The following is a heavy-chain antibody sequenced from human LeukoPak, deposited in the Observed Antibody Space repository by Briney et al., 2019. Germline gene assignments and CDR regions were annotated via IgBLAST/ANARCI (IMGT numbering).Heavy chain of an antibody. CDR3: ARDPVDTAMVPFSDY. V-gene: IGHV3-7*01. J-gene: IGHJ4*02. Sequence: PGGSLRLSCAASGFTFSNYWMSWVRQAPGKGLEWVANIKQDGSEKYYVDSVKGRFTISRDNAKNSLYLQMNSLRAEDTAVYCCARDPVDTAMVPFSDYWGQGTLVTVSS. CDR2: IKQDGSEK. D-gene: IGHD5-18*01. CDR1: GFTFSNYW.